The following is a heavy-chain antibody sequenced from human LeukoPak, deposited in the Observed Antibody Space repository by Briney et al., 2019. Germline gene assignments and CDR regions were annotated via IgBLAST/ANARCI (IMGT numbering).Heavy chain of an antibody. CDR2: ISGSGGST. CDR1: GFTFSSSA. D-gene: IGHD4-11*01. J-gene: IGHJ4*02. CDR3: AKGDYSNYFDY. V-gene: IGHV3-23*01. Sequence: GGSLRLSCAASGFTFSSSAMSWVRQAPGEGLEWVSAISGSGGSTYDSDSVKGRFIIFTGNSKNTPYLQMNSLRAEDTAVYYCAKGDYSNYFDYWGQGTLVTVSS.